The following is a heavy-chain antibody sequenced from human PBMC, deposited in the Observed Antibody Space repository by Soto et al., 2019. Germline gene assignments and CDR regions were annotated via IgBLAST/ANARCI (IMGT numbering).Heavy chain of an antibody. CDR1: AYTFTSYV. J-gene: IGHJ6*02. V-gene: IGHV1-69*04. D-gene: IGHD2-2*01. CDR3: ARGVEYCSSTSCYLYNLYYYGMDV. Sequence: SVKVSCKTSAYTFTSYVFSWARPAPGQGLEWMGRIIPILGIANYAQKFQGRVTITADKSTSTAYMELSSLRSEDTAVYYCARGVEYCSSTSCYLYNLYYYGMDVWGQGTTVTVSS. CDR2: IIPILGIA.